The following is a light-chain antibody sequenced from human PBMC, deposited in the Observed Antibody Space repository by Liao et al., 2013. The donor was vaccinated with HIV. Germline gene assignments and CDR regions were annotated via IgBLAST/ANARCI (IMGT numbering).Light chain of an antibody. CDR2: YDS. Sequence: SYVLTQPPSVSVAPGKTARITCGGNNIGSKSVHWYQQKPGQAPVLVIYYDSDRPSGIPERFSGSNSGNTATLTISRVEAGDEADYYCQAWDTNTMVFGGGTKLTVL. V-gene: IGLV3-21*01. J-gene: IGLJ2*01. CDR3: QAWDTNTMV. CDR1: NIGSKS.